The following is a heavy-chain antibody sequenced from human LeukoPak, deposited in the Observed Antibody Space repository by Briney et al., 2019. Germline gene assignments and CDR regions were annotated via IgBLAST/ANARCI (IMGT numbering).Heavy chain of an antibody. J-gene: IGHJ4*02. CDR1: GFTFSSYS. Sequence: GGSLRLSCAASGFTFSSYSMHWIRQAPGKGLEWVSYISGSSRTMYYADSVKGRFTISRDNAKNSLYLQMNSLRAEDTAVYYCARDLLYGSGSYKAYWGQGTLVTVSS. CDR3: ARDLLYGSGSYKAY. CDR2: ISGSSRTM. D-gene: IGHD3-10*01. V-gene: IGHV3-48*04.